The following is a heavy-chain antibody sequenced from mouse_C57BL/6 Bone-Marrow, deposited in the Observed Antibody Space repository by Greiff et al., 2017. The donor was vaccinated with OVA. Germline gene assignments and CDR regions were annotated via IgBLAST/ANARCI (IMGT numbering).Heavy chain of an antibody. Sequence: VQLQQSGAELVRPGSSVKMSCKTSGYTFTSYGINWVKQRPGQGLEWIGYIYIGNGYTEYNEKFKGKATLTSDTSSSTAYMQLSSLTSEDSAIYFCASPIYYDYDRAWCAYWGQGTLVTVSA. CDR3: ASPIYYDYDRAWCAY. D-gene: IGHD2-4*01. CDR1: GYTFTSYG. CDR2: IYIGNGYT. J-gene: IGHJ3*01. V-gene: IGHV1-58*01.